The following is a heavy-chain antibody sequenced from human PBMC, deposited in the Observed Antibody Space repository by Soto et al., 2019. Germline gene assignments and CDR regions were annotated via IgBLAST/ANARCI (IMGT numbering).Heavy chain of an antibody. CDR3: ARSLIRVGAFDI. V-gene: IGHV1-69*13. CDR2: IIPIFGTA. D-gene: IGHD1-26*01. J-gene: IGHJ3*02. CDR1: GGTFSGYA. Sequence: SVKVSCKASGGTFSGYAISWVRQAPGQGLEWMGGIIPIFGTANYAQKFQGRVTITADESTSTAYMELGSLRSEDTAVYYCARSLIRVGAFDIWGQGTMVTVSS.